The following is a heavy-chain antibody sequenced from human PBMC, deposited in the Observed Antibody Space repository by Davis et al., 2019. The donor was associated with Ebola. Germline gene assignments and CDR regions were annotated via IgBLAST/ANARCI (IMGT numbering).Heavy chain of an antibody. CDR2: IYSGGST. J-gene: IGHJ4*02. D-gene: IGHD2-15*01. Sequence: GESLKISCAASGFTVSTNYMSWVRQAPGKGLEWVSVIYSGGSTYYADSVKGRFTISRDNSKNTLYLQMNSLRAEDTAVYYCARGGRVVVVAAPMDYWGQGTLVTVSS. V-gene: IGHV3-66*02. CDR3: ARGGRVVVVAAPMDY. CDR1: GFTVSTNY.